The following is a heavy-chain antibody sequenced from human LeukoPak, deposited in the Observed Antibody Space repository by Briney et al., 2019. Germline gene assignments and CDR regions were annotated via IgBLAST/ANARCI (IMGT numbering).Heavy chain of an antibody. D-gene: IGHD2-2*01. Sequence: SETLSLTCAVCGGSLSGYYWNWIRQPPGKGLEWIGYVNAVGSTKYNPSLSSRLTISVDKSKNQFSLKLNSVTAADSAVYFCARRVPAASGGGFDYWGQGTLVAVSS. J-gene: IGHJ4*02. CDR3: ARRVPAASGGGFDY. V-gene: IGHV4-4*08. CDR2: VNAVGST. CDR1: GGSLSGYY.